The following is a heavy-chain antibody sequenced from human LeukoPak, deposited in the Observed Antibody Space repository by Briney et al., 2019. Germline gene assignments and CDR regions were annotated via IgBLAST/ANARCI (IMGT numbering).Heavy chain of an antibody. CDR1: GFTFSSYA. D-gene: IGHD2-2*01. J-gene: IGHJ6*02. V-gene: IGHV3-30-3*01. CDR2: ISYDGSNK. Sequence: GGSRRLSCAASGFTFSSYAMHWVRQAPGKGLEWVAVISYDGSNKYYADSVKGRFTISRDNSKNTLYLQMNSLRAEDTAVYYCARALIDFVVVPAVDYYYYCMDVWGQGTTVTVSS. CDR3: ARALIDFVVVPAVDYYYYCMDV.